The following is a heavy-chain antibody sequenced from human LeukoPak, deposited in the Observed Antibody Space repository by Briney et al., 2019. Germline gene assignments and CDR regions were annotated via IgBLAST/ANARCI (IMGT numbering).Heavy chain of an antibody. CDR2: INPRGNNT. CDR1: GYTFTRYY. V-gene: IGHV1-46*01. CDR3: ARGAAGGIYYFDY. D-gene: IGHD6-13*01. Sequence: ASVKVSCKASGYTFTRYYLHWVRQAPGQRLWWMGIINPRGNNTYFAQKFKDRVTTTTDMPTRTVYMGLSSLRSEDTAVYYCARGAAGGIYYFDYWGQGTLVTVSS. J-gene: IGHJ4*02.